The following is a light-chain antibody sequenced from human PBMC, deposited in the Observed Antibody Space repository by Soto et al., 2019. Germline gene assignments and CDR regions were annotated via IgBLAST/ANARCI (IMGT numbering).Light chain of an antibody. J-gene: IGLJ3*02. CDR2: TNN. V-gene: IGLV1-47*02. CDR3: AAWDDSLSGRV. Sequence: QAVVTQPPSASGTPGQRVTISCSGSGSNLGSNYVYWYQQLPGTAPKLLIYTNNQRPSGVPDRFSGSKSGTSASLAISGLRSEDEADYYCAAWDDSLSGRVFGGGTKLTVL. CDR1: GSNLGSNY.